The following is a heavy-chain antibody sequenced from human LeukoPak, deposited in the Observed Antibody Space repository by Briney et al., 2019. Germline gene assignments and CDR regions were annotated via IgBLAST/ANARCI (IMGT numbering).Heavy chain of an antibody. D-gene: IGHD1-1*01. V-gene: IGHV4-39*07. CDR3: AITTRGFDP. CDR1: GGSISSSSYY. J-gene: IGHJ5*02. CDR2: IYYSGST. Sequence: SETLSLTYTVSGGSISSSSYYWGWIRQPPGKGLEWIGSIYYSGSTYYNPSLKSRVTISVDTSKNQFSLKLSSVTAADTAVYYCAITTRGFDPWGQGTLVTVSS.